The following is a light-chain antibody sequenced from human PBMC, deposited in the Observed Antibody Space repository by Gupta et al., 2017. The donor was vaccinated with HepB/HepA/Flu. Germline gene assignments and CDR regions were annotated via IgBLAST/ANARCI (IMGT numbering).Light chain of an antibody. J-gene: IGKJ2*01. CDR1: QSVSSSY. CDR3: QQYGSSPYT. V-gene: IGKV3-20*01. Sequence: IVLTQSPGTLSLSPGERATLSCRASQSVSSSYLAWYQQKPGQAPRPLIYGASSRATGIPDRFSGSGSGTDFTLTISRLEPEDFAVYYCQQYGSSPYTFGQGTKLKIK. CDR2: GAS.